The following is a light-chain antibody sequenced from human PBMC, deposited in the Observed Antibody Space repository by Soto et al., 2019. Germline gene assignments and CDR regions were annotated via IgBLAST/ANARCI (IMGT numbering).Light chain of an antibody. Sequence: DIQLTQSPSTLSASVGDRVTITCRASQNINIWLAWYQQKPGRAPNLLIYKASTLEGGVPSRFSGSGSGTEFTLTISSLQPDDFATYYCQQYNNYSPWTFGQGTKVEIK. CDR1: QNINIW. J-gene: IGKJ1*01. CDR2: KAS. V-gene: IGKV1-5*03. CDR3: QQYNNYSPWT.